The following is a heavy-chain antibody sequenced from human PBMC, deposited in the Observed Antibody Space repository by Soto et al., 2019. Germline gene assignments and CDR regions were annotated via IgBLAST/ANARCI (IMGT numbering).Heavy chain of an antibody. Sequence: ASVKVSCKASGYTFTSYGISWVRQAPGQGLEWMGWISAYNGNTNYAQKLQGRVTMTTDTSTSTAYMELRSLRSDDTAVYYCARVVDYCSSTSCYNWFDPWGQGTLVTVYS. D-gene: IGHD2-2*01. CDR2: ISAYNGNT. V-gene: IGHV1-18*01. J-gene: IGHJ5*02. CDR1: GYTFTSYG. CDR3: ARVVDYCSSTSCYNWFDP.